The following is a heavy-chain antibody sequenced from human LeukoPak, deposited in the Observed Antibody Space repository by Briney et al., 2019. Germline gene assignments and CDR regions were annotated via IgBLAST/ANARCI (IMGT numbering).Heavy chain of an antibody. CDR3: ARDRQFRSYYYYGMDV. CDR2: ISSDSSYI. J-gene: IGHJ6*02. V-gene: IGHV3-21*01. Sequence: GVSLRLSCAASGFTFSSCSLNWVRQAPGKGLEWVSAISSDSSYIYYADSVRGRFTISRDNARNSLYLQMNSLRAEDTAVYYCARDRQFRSYYYYGMDVWGQGTTVTVSS. CDR1: GFTFSSCS. D-gene: IGHD6-19*01.